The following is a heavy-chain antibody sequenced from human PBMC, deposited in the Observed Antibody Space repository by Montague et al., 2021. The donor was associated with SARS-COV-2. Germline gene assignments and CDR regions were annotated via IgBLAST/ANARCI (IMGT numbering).Heavy chain of an antibody. CDR2: ISYHGNT. Sequence: SETLSLTCTVSGDSISSSSYDRGWIRRPPGKGLEWIGHISYHGNTNYNPSLKSRVTISIDTSRNQFSLKVSSVTATDTAIYYCARRLDYWDSSGQRRHFDYWGQGTLVTVSS. CDR1: GDSISSSSYD. CDR3: ARRLDYWDSSGQRRHFDY. D-gene: IGHD3-22*01. J-gene: IGHJ4*02. V-gene: IGHV4-39*01.